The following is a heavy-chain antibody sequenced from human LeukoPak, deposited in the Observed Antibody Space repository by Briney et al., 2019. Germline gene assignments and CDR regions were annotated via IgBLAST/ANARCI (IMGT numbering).Heavy chain of an antibody. J-gene: IGHJ6*03. V-gene: IGHV1-69*01. CDR2: IIPIFGTA. CDR3: ARSRIYYGSGSYYYYYYMDV. Sequence: SVKVSCKASGGTFSSYAISWVRQAPGQGLEWMGGIIPIFGTANYAQKFQGRVTISADESTSTAYMELSSLRSEDTAVYYCARSRIYYGSGSYYYYYYMDVWGKGTTVTISS. CDR1: GGTFSSYA. D-gene: IGHD3-10*01.